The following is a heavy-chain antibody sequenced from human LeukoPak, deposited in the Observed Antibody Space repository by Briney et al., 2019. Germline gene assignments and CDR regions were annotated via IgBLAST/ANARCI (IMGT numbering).Heavy chain of an antibody. V-gene: IGHV3-48*01. D-gene: IGHD5-12*01. J-gene: IGHJ5*02. Sequence: GGSLRLSCAASGFTFSSYSMNWVRQAPGKGLEWVSYISSSSSTIYYADSVKGRFTISRDNAKNSLYLQMNSLRSDDTAVYYCARLLASGYANNWFDPWGQGTLVTVSS. CDR1: GFTFSSYS. CDR3: ARLLASGYANNWFDP. CDR2: ISSSSSTI.